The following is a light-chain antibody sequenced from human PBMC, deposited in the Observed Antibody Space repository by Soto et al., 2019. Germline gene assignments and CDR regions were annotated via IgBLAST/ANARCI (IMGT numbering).Light chain of an antibody. Sequence: DIQMTQSPSSLSASVGDRVTITCRASQVISTFLAWYQQKPGKVPKLLIYGSSTLQSGVPSRFSGSGSGTDFTLTISSLQSEDFAVYYCQHYNYRPYTFGQGTKVDI. CDR2: GSS. CDR3: QHYNYRPYT. V-gene: IGKV1-27*01. CDR1: QVISTF. J-gene: IGKJ2*01.